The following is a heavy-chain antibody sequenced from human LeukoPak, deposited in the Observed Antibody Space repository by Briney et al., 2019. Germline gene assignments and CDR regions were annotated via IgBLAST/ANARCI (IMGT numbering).Heavy chain of an antibody. CDR2: IRYDGSNE. CDR1: GISLSNYW. J-gene: IGHJ4*02. D-gene: IGHD5-12*01. CDR3: ARDLMATIGLEY. V-gene: IGHV3-30*02. Sequence: GGSLRLSCEASGISLSNYWLTWVRQAPGKGLEWVALIRYDGSNEYYADSVKGRFTISRDNSKNTLYLQMTSLRAEDTAVYYCARDLMATIGLEYWGQGTLVTVSS.